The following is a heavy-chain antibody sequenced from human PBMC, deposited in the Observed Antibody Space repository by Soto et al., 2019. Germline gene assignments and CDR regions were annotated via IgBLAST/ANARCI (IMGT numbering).Heavy chain of an antibody. Sequence: PSETLSLTCTVSGGSISSYYWSWIRQPPGKGLEWIGYIYYSGSTNYNPSLKSRVTISVDTSKNQFSLKLSSVTAADTAVYYCARSLLVVRGVIFDYWGQGTLVTVSS. CDR3: ARSLLVVRGVIFDY. V-gene: IGHV4-59*01. CDR1: GGSISSYY. D-gene: IGHD3-10*01. J-gene: IGHJ4*02. CDR2: IYYSGST.